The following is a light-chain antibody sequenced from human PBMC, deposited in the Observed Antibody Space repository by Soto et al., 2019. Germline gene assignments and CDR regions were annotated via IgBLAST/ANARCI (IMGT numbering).Light chain of an antibody. J-gene: IGLJ3*02. CDR2: DAV. V-gene: IGLV2-14*01. CDR3: SSYTSTTYWV. Sequence: QSALTQPASVSGSPGQSITISCTGTSSDVGGYGFVSWYQQHPGKVPKLIIYDAVLRPSGISDRFSGSKSGTTASLIISGLQAEDEADYYCSSYTSTTYWVFGGGTKVTVL. CDR1: SSDVGGYGF.